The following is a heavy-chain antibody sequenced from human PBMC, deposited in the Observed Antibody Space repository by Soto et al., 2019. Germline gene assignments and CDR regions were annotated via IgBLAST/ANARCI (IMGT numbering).Heavy chain of an antibody. CDR2: INAGNGNT. V-gene: IGHV1-3*05. Sequence: QVQLVQSGAEEKKPGASVKVSCKASGYTFTSYAMHWVRQAPGQRLEWMGWINAGNGNTKHSQKIQGRVTITRDTSASTAYMALSSLRSEDTAVYYCASGVAAADYWGQGTLVTVSS. CDR3: ASGVAAADY. CDR1: GYTFTSYA. D-gene: IGHD6-13*01. J-gene: IGHJ4*02.